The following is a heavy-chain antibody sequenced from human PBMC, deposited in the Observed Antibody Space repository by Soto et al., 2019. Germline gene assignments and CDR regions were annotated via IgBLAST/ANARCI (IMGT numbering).Heavy chain of an antibody. CDR2: IIPIFGTA. CDR1: GGTFSSYA. Sequence: ASVKVSCKASGGTFSSYAISWVRQAPGQGLEWMGGIIPIFGTANYAQKFQGRVTITADESTSTAYMELSSLRSEDTAVYYCVRTVTAYTYFDYWGQGTLVTVSS. J-gene: IGHJ4*02. D-gene: IGHD4-4*01. CDR3: VRTVTAYTYFDY. V-gene: IGHV1-69*13.